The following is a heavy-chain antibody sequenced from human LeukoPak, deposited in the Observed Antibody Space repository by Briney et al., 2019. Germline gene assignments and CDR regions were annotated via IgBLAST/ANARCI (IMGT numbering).Heavy chain of an antibody. D-gene: IGHD6-6*01. V-gene: IGHV3-23*01. CDR2: ISGSGGST. J-gene: IGHJ5*02. Sequence: GGSLRLSCAASGLTFSSYAMSWVRQAPGKGLEWVSAISGSGGSTYYADSVKGRFTISRDNSKNTLYLQMNSLRAEDTAVYYCAKKVRIAARPGGGPFDPWGQGTLVTVSS. CDR3: AKKVRIAARPGGGPFDP. CDR1: GLTFSSYA.